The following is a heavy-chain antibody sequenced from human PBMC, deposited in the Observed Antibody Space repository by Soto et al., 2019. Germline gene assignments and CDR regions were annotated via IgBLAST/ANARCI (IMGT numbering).Heavy chain of an antibody. D-gene: IGHD1-26*01. Sequence: PAGSLRLSCPASGFTFSNYAMSWVRQAPGKGLEWVSAITRTGSTYYADSVKGRFTISRDNSRNTLYLQMNSLGAEDAALYYCAKALVGEVGATDYWGQGTLVTVSS. CDR2: ITRTGST. CDR3: AKALVGEVGATDY. V-gene: IGHV3-23*01. J-gene: IGHJ4*02. CDR1: GFTFSNYA.